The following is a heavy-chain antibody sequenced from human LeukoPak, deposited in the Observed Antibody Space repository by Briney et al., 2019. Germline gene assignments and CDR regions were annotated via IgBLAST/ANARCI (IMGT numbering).Heavy chain of an antibody. CDR2: IRSKAYGGTT. CDR1: GFIFRDFS. J-gene: IGHJ4*02. D-gene: IGHD3-22*01. CDR3: TSYYDTSPGGYYFDY. Sequence: GGSLRLSCSVSGFIFRDFSMSWVRQAPGKGLEWVGFIRSKAYGGTTEYAASMKGRFTISRDDSKSIAYLQMNSLKTEDTAVYYCTSYYDTSPGGYYFDYWGQGTLVTVSS. V-gene: IGHV3-49*04.